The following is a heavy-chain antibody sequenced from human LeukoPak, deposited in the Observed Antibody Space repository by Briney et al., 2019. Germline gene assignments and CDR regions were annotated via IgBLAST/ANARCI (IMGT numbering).Heavy chain of an antibody. D-gene: IGHD3-10*01. CDR2: IYPGDSDT. Sequence: HGESLKISCKDSGYSFTSYWIGWVRQMPGKGLEWMGIIYPGDSDTRYSPSFQGQVTISADKSINTAYLQWSSLKASDTAMYYCARTLVRGVQDAFDIWGQGTMVTVPS. J-gene: IGHJ3*02. CDR1: GYSFTSYW. V-gene: IGHV5-51*01. CDR3: ARTLVRGVQDAFDI.